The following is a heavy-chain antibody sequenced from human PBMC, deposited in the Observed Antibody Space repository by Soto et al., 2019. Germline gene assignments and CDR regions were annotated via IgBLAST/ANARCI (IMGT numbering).Heavy chain of an antibody. J-gene: IGHJ5*02. CDR3: ASVLARYCSGGSCLDP. CDR2: INHSGST. CDR1: GGSFSGYY. D-gene: IGHD2-15*01. Sequence: QVQLQQWGAGLLKPSETLSLTCAVYGGSFSGYYWSWIRQPPGKGLEWIGEINHSGSTNYNPSLKSRVTRSVDTPKNQFSLKLSSVTAADTAGYYCASVLARYCSGGSCLDPWGQGTLVTVS. V-gene: IGHV4-34*01.